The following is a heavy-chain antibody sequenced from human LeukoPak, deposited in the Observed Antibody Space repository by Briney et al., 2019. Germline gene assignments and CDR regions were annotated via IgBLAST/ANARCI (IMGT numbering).Heavy chain of an antibody. D-gene: IGHD6-13*01. CDR1: GGSISSYY. CDR2: INHSGST. Sequence: PSETLSLTCTVSGGSISSYYWSWIRQPPGKGLEWIGEINHSGSTNYNPSLKSRVTISVDTSKNQFSLKLSSVTAADTAVYYCARGASSSFTEKYYGMDVWGQGTTVTVSS. J-gene: IGHJ6*02. V-gene: IGHV4-34*01. CDR3: ARGASSSFTEKYYGMDV.